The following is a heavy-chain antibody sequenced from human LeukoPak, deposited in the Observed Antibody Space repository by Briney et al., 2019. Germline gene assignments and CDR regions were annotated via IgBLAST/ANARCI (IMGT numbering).Heavy chain of an antibody. Sequence: GGSLRLSCAASGFIFSSYWMSWVRQAPGRGLEWVANIKQDGSEKYYVDSVKGRFTISRDNAKNSLYLQMNSLRAEDTAVYYCARRASTTGDYWGQGTLVTVSS. CDR1: GFIFSSYW. V-gene: IGHV3-7*01. D-gene: IGHD1-26*01. J-gene: IGHJ4*02. CDR2: IKQDGSEK. CDR3: ARRASTTGDY.